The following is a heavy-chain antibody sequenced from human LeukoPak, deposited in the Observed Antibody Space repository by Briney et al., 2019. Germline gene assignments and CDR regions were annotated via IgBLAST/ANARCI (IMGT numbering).Heavy chain of an antibody. CDR3: AREATTVTSTGFDY. J-gene: IGHJ4*02. D-gene: IGHD4-17*01. CDR1: GGSISSGGYY. V-gene: IGHV4-31*03. Sequence: PSETLSLTCTVSGGSISSGGYYWSWIRQHPGKGLEWFGYIYYSGSTYYNPSLKSRVTISVDTSKNQFSLKLSSVTAADTAVYYCAREATTVTSTGFDYWGQGTLVTVSS. CDR2: IYYSGST.